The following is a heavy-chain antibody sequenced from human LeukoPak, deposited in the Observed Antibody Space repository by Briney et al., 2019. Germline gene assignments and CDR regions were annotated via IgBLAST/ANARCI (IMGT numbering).Heavy chain of an antibody. CDR2: IYQNGNT. Sequence: SETLSLTCTVSGGSISSYYWSWIRQPAGKGLEWIGYIYQNGNTYYNPSLKSRVTISVDRSKNQFSLNLSSVTAADTAVYYCGRGGIAAAASGIDYWGQGTLVAVSS. CDR1: GGSISSYY. CDR3: GRGGIAAAASGIDY. J-gene: IGHJ4*02. D-gene: IGHD6-13*01. V-gene: IGHV4-59*12.